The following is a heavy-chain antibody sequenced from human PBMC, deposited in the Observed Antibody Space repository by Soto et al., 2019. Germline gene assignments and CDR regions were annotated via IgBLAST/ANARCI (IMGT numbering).Heavy chain of an antibody. Sequence: QVQLVESGGGVVQPGRSLRLSCAASGFTFSSYAMHWVRQAPGKGLEWVAVISYDGSNKYYADSVKGRFTISRENSKHTLYLQMTRLRAEETAVYYCARELAEQLGSYYYYGMAVWGQGPTVTVSS. CDR2: ISYDGSNK. CDR3: ARELAEQLGSYYYYGMAV. CDR1: GFTFSSYA. V-gene: IGHV3-30-3*01. J-gene: IGHJ6*02. D-gene: IGHD6-6*01.